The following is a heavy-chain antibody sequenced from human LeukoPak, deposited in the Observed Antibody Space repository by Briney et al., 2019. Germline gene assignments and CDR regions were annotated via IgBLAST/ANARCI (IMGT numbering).Heavy chain of an antibody. V-gene: IGHV3-30*03. CDR2: ISYDGSNK. CDR3: CGTQYFQH. Sequence: GGSLRLSCAASGFTFSSYGMHWVRQAPGKGLEWVAVISYDGSNKYYADSVKGRFTISRDNSKNTLYLQMNSLRAEDTAVYYCCGTQYFQHWGQGTLVTVSS. D-gene: IGHD2-15*01. J-gene: IGHJ1*01. CDR1: GFTFSSYG.